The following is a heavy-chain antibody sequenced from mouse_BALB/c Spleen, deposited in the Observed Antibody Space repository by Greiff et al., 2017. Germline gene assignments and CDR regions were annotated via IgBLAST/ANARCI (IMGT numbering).Heavy chain of an antibody. Sequence: LQQPGSELVRPGASVKLSCKASGYTFTSYWMHWVNQRPGQGLEWIGNIYPGSGSPNYDEKVKSKATLTVATSSHKAYMQLSSLTSEDSAVYYCTRMTTVVGAMDYWGQGTSVTVSS. CDR3: TRMTTVVGAMDY. V-gene: IGHV1S22*01. D-gene: IGHD1-1*01. CDR1: GYTFTSYW. J-gene: IGHJ4*01. CDR2: IYPGSGSP.